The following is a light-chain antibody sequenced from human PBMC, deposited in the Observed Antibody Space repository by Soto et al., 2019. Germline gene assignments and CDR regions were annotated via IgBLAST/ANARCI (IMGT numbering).Light chain of an antibody. CDR2: DTS. J-gene: IGKJ4*01. CDR1: QSVSVN. V-gene: IGKV3-15*01. Sequence: EVVLTQPPATLSLSPGESATLSCRASQSVSVNFAWYQQKPGQAPRLLIYDTSTRATGVPTRFSGSRSGAEFTLTINSLQSEDFAVYYCQPYNNWPLTLGGGTKVDIK. CDR3: QPYNNWPLT.